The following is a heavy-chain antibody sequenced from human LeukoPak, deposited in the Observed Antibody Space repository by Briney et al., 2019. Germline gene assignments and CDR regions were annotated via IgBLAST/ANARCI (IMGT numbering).Heavy chain of an antibody. CDR3: ARDGVPYCSSSLTV. CDR1: GYTCTSNG. CDR2: ISAYNRNT. V-gene: IGHV1-18*01. Sequence: GASEKLSCKGSGYTCTSNGNCWVRRGPGQGLGWMGWISAYNRNTNYAQNLQGRVTITTDTSTRTAYLPLRSLRSDDTAVYYCARDGVPYCSSSLTVWGKGTTVTVSS. D-gene: IGHD6-6*01. J-gene: IGHJ6*04.